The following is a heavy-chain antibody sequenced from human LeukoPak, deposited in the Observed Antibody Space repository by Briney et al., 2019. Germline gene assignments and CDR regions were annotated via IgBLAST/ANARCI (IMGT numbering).Heavy chain of an antibody. D-gene: IGHD3-10*01. Sequence: ASVKVSCKASGYTFTSYDINWVRQATGQGLGWMGWMNPNSGNTGYAQKFQGRVTMTRNTSISTAYMELSSLRSEDTAVYYCARGRYYGSGSYLSLDYWGQGTLVTVSS. CDR2: MNPNSGNT. V-gene: IGHV1-8*01. CDR1: GYTFTSYD. CDR3: ARGRYYGSGSYLSLDY. J-gene: IGHJ4*02.